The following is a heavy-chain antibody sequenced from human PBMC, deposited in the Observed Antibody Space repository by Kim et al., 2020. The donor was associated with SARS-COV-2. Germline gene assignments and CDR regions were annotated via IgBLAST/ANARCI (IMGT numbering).Heavy chain of an antibody. D-gene: IGHD4-4*01. CDR2: ISGGGTT. J-gene: IGHJ5*01. Sequence: GGSLRLSCAGSGFTFSGFAMSWFRQAPGKGLEWVSGISGGGTTYYADSVKGRFTVSRDNSRNTLSLQMNSLRVEDTALYYCARVTSGLNVGRDSFVAWG. V-gene: IGHV3-23*01. CDR1: GFTFSGFA. CDR3: ARVTSGLNVGRDSFVA.